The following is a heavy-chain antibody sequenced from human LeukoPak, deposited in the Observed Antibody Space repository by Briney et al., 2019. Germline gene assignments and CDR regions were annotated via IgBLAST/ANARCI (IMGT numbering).Heavy chain of an antibody. V-gene: IGHV1-69*04. Sequence: GASVKVSCKASGGTFSSYAIGWVRQAPGQGLEWMGRIIPILGIANYAQKFQGRVTITADKSTSTAYMELSSLRSEDTAVYYCARERQQLGYYYYYYGMDVWGQGTTVTVSS. CDR1: GGTFSSYA. CDR3: ARERQQLGYYYYYYGMDV. CDR2: IIPILGIA. J-gene: IGHJ6*02. D-gene: IGHD6-13*01.